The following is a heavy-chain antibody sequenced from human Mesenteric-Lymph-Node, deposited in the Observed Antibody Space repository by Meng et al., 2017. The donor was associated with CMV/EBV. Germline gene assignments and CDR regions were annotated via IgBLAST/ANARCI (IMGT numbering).Heavy chain of an antibody. D-gene: IGHD3-10*01. CDR2: MNTNSGNT. CDR3: ARDVLLWFGESSQINWFDP. V-gene: IGHV1-8*01. Sequence: LTSYDINWMRQDTGQGLEWMGWMNTNSGNTGYAQKFQGRVTMTRNTSISTAYMELSSLRSEDTAVYYCARDVLLWFGESSQINWFDPWGQGTLVTVSS. CDR1: LTSYD. J-gene: IGHJ5*02.